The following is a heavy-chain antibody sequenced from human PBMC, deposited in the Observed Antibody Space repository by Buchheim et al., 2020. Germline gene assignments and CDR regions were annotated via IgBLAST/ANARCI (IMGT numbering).Heavy chain of an antibody. CDR3: ARSSSYSFYYGMDV. CDR1: GLTFSSCW. V-gene: IGHV3-7*01. J-gene: IGHJ6*02. D-gene: IGHD2-21*01. CDR2: INPDGNEK. Sequence: EVQLVESGGDLVQPGGSLRLSCAASGLTFSSCWMNWVRQTPGKGLEWVANINPDGNEKSYVDSVKGRFTISRDISNNTLYLQMNSLRSDDTAVFRCARSSSYSFYYGMDVWGQGT.